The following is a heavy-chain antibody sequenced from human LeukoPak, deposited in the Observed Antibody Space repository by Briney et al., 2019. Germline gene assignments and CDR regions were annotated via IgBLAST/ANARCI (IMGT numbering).Heavy chain of an antibody. CDR3: ARDGYYGSGSDNWFDP. V-gene: IGHV3-9*01. J-gene: IGHJ5*02. D-gene: IGHD3-10*01. CDR1: GLTFDDYA. CDR2: ISWNSGRI. Sequence: GGSLRLSCAASGLTFDDYAMHWVRQVPGKGLEWVSGISWNSGRIGYADSVKGRFTISRDNAKNSLYLQMNSLRAEDTAVYYCARDGYYGSGSDNWFDPWGQGTLVTVSS.